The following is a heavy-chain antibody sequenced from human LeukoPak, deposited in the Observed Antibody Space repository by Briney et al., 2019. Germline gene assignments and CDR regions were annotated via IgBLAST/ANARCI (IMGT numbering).Heavy chain of an antibody. Sequence: ASVKVSCKVSGYALSELSMHWVRHVPGKGLEWMGGLDREDAKIIYAQSLEGRLTMTEDTSTDTAYMELRSLRSEDTAVYFCTTEPRPKGYFDLWGQGTLVTVSS. CDR2: LDREDAKI. CDR3: TTEPRPKGYFDL. J-gene: IGHJ2*01. CDR1: GYALSELS. V-gene: IGHV1-24*01.